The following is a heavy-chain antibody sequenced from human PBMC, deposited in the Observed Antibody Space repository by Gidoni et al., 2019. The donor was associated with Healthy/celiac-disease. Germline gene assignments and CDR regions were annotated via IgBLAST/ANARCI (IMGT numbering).Heavy chain of an antibody. J-gene: IGHJ4*02. CDR3: TRVVVAAHIQKIDY. CDR2: IRSKAYGGTT. V-gene: IGHV3-49*02. Sequence: WVGFIRSKAYGGTTEYAASVKGRFTISRDDSKSIAYLQMNSLKTEDTAVYYCTRVVVAAHIQKIDYWGQGTLVTVSS. D-gene: IGHD2-15*01.